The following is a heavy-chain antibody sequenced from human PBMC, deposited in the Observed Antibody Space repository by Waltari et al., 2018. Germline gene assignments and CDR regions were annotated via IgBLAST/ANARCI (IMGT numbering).Heavy chain of an antibody. D-gene: IGHD6-13*01. CDR2: IIPIFGTA. V-gene: IGHV1-69*01. J-gene: IGHJ6*02. CDR1: GGTFSSYA. CDR3: ARDQGAAAGRNYYYYGMDV. Sequence: QVQLVQSGAEVKKPGSSVKVSCKASGGTFSSYAISWVRQAPGQGLEWMGGIIPIFGTATYAQKLQGRGTITADESTSTAYMELSSLRSEDTAVYYCARDQGAAAGRNYYYYGMDVWGQGTTVTVSS.